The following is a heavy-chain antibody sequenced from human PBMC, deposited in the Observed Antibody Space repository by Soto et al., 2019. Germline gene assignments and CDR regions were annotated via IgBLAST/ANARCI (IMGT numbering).Heavy chain of an antibody. Sequence: PSETLSLSCAVSGGSISSGGYSWSWIRQPPGKGLEWIGYIYHSGSTYYNPSLKSRVTISVDRSKNQFSLKLSSVTAADTAVYYCARGRARMIDPWGQGTLVTVSS. J-gene: IGHJ5*02. D-gene: IGHD2-15*01. CDR1: GGSISSGGYS. V-gene: IGHV4-30-2*01. CDR2: IYHSGST. CDR3: ARGRARMIDP.